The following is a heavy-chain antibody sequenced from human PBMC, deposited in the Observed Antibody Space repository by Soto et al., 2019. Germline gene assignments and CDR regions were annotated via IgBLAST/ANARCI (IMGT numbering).Heavy chain of an antibody. CDR2: ISGSGGST. CDR3: AKHPRSPQLEVSGGWFDP. J-gene: IGHJ5*02. D-gene: IGHD6-13*01. Sequence: PGGSLRLSCAASGFTFSSYAMSWVRQAPGKGLEWVTAISGSGGSTYYADSVKGRFTISRDNSKNTLYLQMNSLRAEDTAVYYCAKHPRSPQLEVSGGWFDPWGQGTLVTVSS. V-gene: IGHV3-23*01. CDR1: GFTFSSYA.